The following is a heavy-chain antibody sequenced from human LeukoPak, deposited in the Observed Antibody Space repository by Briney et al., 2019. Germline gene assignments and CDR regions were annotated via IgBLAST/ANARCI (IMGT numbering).Heavy chain of an antibody. CDR2: IYYSGST. V-gene: IGHV4-59*08. CDR3: ARHDYSDNWFDP. Sequence: SETLSLTCTVSGGSISSYYWSWIRQPPGKGLEWIGYIYYSGSTNYNPSLKSRVTISVDTSKNQFSLKLSSVTAADTAVYYCARHDYSDNWFDPWGQGTLVTVSS. CDR1: GGSISSYY. J-gene: IGHJ5*02. D-gene: IGHD4-11*01.